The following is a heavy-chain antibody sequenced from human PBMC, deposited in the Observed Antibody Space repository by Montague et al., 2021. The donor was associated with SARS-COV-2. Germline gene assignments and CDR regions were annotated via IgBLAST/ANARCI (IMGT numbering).Heavy chain of an antibody. CDR1: GGSFTTYY. D-gene: IGHD3/OR15-3a*01. Sequence: SQTQSLTYAVYGGSFTTYYWSWIRQPPGKGLEWIGEINHGGTTNFNPALKSRVTMSVDTSKNQFSLTLTSVTAADTAIYFCARNSFRARFLDWSFYFTFWGQGSVVTVSS. CDR3: ARNSFRARFLDWSFYFTF. V-gene: IGHV4-34*01. J-gene: IGHJ4*02. CDR2: INHGGTT.